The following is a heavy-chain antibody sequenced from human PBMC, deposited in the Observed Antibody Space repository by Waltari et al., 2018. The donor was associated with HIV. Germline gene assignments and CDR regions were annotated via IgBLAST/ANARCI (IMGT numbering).Heavy chain of an antibody. D-gene: IGHD6-13*01. CDR2: INPNSGGT. CDR1: GYTFTGYY. Sequence: QVQLVQSGAEVEKPGASVKVSCKASGYTFTGYYMHLVGEAPGQGLEWMGWINPNSGGTNYAQKFQDRVTMTRDTSISTAYMELSSLRSDDTAVYYCARETVAAGTAADYWGQGTLVTVSS. CDR3: ARETVAAGTAADY. V-gene: IGHV1-2*02. J-gene: IGHJ4*02.